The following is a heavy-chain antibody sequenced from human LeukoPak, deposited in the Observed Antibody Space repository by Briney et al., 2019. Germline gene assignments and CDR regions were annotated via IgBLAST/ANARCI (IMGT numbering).Heavy chain of an antibody. CDR1: GGSISSYY. CDR3: ARDAGYGYSFFDY. D-gene: IGHD2-21*01. V-gene: IGHV4-59*01. CDR2: IYYSGST. J-gene: IGHJ4*02. Sequence: SETLSLTCNVSGGSISSYYWSWIRQPPGKGLEWIGYIYYSGSTNYNPSLKSRVTISVDTSKNQFSLKLSSVTAADTAVYYCARDAGYGYSFFDYWGQGTLVTVSS.